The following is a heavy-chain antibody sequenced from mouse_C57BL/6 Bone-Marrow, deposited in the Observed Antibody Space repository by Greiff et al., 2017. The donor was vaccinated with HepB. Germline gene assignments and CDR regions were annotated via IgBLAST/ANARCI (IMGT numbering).Heavy chain of an antibody. D-gene: IGHD2-2*01. CDR3: TTEGYDVYYYAMDY. Sequence: SGAELVRPGASVKLSCTASGFNIKDDYMHWVKQRPEQGLEWIGLIGPENGDTEYTSNFQGKATITVVTSSNTTYLQLSSLTSEETAVYYCTTEGYDVYYYAMDYWGQGTSVTVSS. V-gene: IGHV14-4*01. J-gene: IGHJ4*01. CDR1: GFNIKDDY. CDR2: IGPENGDT.